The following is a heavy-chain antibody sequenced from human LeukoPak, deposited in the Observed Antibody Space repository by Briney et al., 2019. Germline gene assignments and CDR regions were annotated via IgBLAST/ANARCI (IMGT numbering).Heavy chain of an antibody. CDR1: GFIFTTYA. J-gene: IGHJ4*02. V-gene: IGHV3-23*01. Sequence: GGSLRLSCAASGFIFTTYAMTWVRQAPGKGPEWVSSINGSGGRTYYADSLKGRFTISRDNSKNTLYLQMNSLRAEDTAVYYCAIGPPYGGYSDWGQGTLVIVSS. CDR3: AIGPPYGGYSD. CDR2: INGSGGRT. D-gene: IGHD5-12*01.